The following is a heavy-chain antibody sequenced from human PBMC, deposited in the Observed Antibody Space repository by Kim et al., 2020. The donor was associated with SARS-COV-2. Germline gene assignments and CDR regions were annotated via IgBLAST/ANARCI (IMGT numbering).Heavy chain of an antibody. CDR3: ARDRRGYSYGYGPREPDYYYYGMDV. V-gene: IGHV4-4*02. CDR2: IYHSGST. D-gene: IGHD5-18*01. Sequence: SETLSLTCAVSGGSISSSNWWSWVRQPPGKGLEWIGEIYHSGSTNYNPSLKSRVTISVDKSKNQFSLKLSSVTAADTVVYYCARDRRGYSYGYGPREPDYYYYGMDVWGQGTTVTVSS. CDR1: GGSISSSNW. J-gene: IGHJ6*02.